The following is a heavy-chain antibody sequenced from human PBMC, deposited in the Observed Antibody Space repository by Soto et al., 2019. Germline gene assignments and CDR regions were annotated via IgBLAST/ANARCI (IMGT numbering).Heavy chain of an antibody. V-gene: IGHV3-48*02. CDR3: ARDRGFYGSGRPFDY. J-gene: IGHJ4*01. D-gene: IGHD3-10*01. CDR1: GFTLSSYS. CDR2: ISSSSTTI. Sequence: EVQLVESGGGLVQPGGSLRLSCVASGFTLSSYSMNWVRQAPGKGLEWVSYISSSSTTIYYADSVKGRFTISRNNAKSSLYLQMNSLRDEDTAVYYCARDRGFYGSGRPFDYWGRGTLVTVSS.